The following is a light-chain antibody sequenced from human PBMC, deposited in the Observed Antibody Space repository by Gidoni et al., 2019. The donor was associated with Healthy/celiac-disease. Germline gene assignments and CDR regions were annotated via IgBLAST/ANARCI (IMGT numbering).Light chain of an antibody. V-gene: IGLV2-8*01. CDR3: SSYAGSNMGV. J-gene: IGLJ1*01. CDR2: EVS. CDR1: SSDVGGYNY. Sequence: QSALTQPPSASGSPGQSVTISCTGTSSDVGGYNYVSWYQQHPGKAQKLMIYEVSKRPSGVPDRFSGSKSGNTASLTVSGLQAEDEADYYCSSYAGSNMGVFGTGTKVTVL.